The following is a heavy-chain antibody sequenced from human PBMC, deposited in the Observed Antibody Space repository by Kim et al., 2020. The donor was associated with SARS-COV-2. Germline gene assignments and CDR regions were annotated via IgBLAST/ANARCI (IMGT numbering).Heavy chain of an antibody. J-gene: IGHJ5*02. CDR1: GMTFSSYA. D-gene: IGHD6-19*01. Sequence: GGSLRLSCAASGMTFSSYAMHWVRQAPGKGLEWVAVISYDGSNKYNADSVKGRFTISRDNSKNTLYLQMNSLRTEDTAVYYCARGLGGWQWLDAWGQGTLVAVSS. V-gene: IGHV3-30-3*01. CDR2: ISYDGSNK. CDR3: ARGLGGWQWLDA.